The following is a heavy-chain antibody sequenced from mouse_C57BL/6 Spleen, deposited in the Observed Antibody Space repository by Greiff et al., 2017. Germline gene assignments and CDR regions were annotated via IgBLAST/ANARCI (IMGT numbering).Heavy chain of an antibody. V-gene: IGHV1-15*01. CDR3: TPNWDGIGDY. CDR1: GYTFTDYE. CDR2: IDPETGGT. J-gene: IGHJ2*01. Sequence: QVQLQQSGAELVRPGASVTLSCKASGYTFTDYEMHWVKQTPVHGLEWIGAIDPETGGTAYNQKFKGKAILTADKSSSTAYMELRSLTSEDSAVYYCTPNWDGIGDYWGQGTTLTVSS. D-gene: IGHD4-1*02.